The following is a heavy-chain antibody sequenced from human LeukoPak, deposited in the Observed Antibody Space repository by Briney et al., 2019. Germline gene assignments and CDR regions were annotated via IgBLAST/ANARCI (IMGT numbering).Heavy chain of an antibody. V-gene: IGHV4-4*07. Sequence: SETLSLTCSVSGVSISAYYWSWIRQPAGKGLEWIGRIYPGESIYASENTNYNPSLRSRVSMSGDTSKNQFSLKLSSVTAADTAVYYCARDPGSTSSYYYYGMDVWGQGTTVTVSS. CDR2: IYPGESIYASENT. CDR3: ARDPGSTSSYYYYGMDV. CDR1: GVSISAYY. J-gene: IGHJ6*02. D-gene: IGHD2-2*01.